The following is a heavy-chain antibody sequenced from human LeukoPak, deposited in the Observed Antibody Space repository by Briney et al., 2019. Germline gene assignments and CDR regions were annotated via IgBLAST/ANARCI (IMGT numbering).Heavy chain of an antibody. D-gene: IGHD3-10*02. CDR1: GASVSTSY. V-gene: IGHV4-4*07. CDR3: ARQLKYYTLRGNYLVFDY. J-gene: IGHJ4*02. CDR2: IYPSGST. Sequence: SETLSLTCTVSGASVSTSYWSWIRQPAGKGLEWIGRIYPSGSTIYNPSLKSRVTMSIDTSKNQFPLRLTSVTAADTAVYYCARQLKYYTLRGNYLVFDYWGQGALVTVSS.